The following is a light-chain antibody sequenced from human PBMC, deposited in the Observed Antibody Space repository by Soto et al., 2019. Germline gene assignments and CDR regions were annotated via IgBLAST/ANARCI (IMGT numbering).Light chain of an antibody. J-gene: IGKJ1*01. CDR1: QTISSR. CDR2: KAT. Sequence: DIQMTQSPSSLSASVGDRVTITCRASQTISSRLAWYQQKPGQAPKLLIYKATNLQTGVASRFSGSGSGTEFSLTISSLQPDDFAVYFCQQYNNWPPWTFGHGTKVEIK. V-gene: IGKV1-5*03. CDR3: QQYNNWPPWT.